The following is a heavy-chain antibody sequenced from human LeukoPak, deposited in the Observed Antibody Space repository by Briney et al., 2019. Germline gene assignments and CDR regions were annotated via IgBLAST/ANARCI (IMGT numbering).Heavy chain of an antibody. CDR1: GGSFSGYY. D-gene: IGHD3-10*01. CDR2: INHSGST. Sequence: SETLSLTCAVYGGSFSGYYWSWIRQPPGKGLEWIGEINHSGSTNYNPSLKSRVTISVDTSKNQFSLKLSSVTAADTAVYYCARGGTSNGYTMVRGVILRPFDYWGQGTLVTVSS. CDR3: ARGGTSNGYTMVRGVILRPFDY. V-gene: IGHV4-34*01. J-gene: IGHJ4*02.